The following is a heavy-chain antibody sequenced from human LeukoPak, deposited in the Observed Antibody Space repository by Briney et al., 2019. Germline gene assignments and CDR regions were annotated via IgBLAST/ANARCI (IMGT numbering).Heavy chain of an antibody. J-gene: IGHJ4*02. Sequence: GASVKVSCKASGYTFTGYYMHWVRQAPGQGLEWMGWINPNRGGTNYAQKFQGRVTMTKDTSISTAYMELSRLRSDDTAVYYCASLGYCSSTSCQDYWGQGTLVTVSS. CDR1: GYTFTGYY. V-gene: IGHV1-2*02. CDR3: ASLGYCSSTSCQDY. D-gene: IGHD2-2*01. CDR2: INPNRGGT.